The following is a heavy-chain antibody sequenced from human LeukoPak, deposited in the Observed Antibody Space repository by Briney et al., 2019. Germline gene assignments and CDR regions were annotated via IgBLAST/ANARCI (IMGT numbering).Heavy chain of an antibody. D-gene: IGHD6-13*01. J-gene: IGHJ4*02. CDR1: GFSLSTDGMC. V-gene: IGHV4-30-2*03. CDR2: IYYSGST. CDR3: ARQGTHVVIIAAGFDY. Sequence: LVNPTQTLTLTCTFSGFSLSTDGMCVSWIRQPPGKALEWIGSIYYSGSTYYNPSLKSRVTISVDTSKNQFSLKLSSVTAADTAVYYCARQGTHVVIIAAGFDYWGQGTLVTVSS.